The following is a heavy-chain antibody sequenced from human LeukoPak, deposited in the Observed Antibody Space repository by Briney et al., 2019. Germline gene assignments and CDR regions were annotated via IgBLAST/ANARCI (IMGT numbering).Heavy chain of an antibody. CDR3: ARAVDTAMVALFDY. Sequence: GGSLRLSCAASGFTFSSYAMHWVRQAPGKGLEWVAVISYDGSNKYYADSVKGRFTISRDNSKNTLYLQMNSLRAEDTAVYYCARAVDTAMVALFDYWGQGTLVTVSS. J-gene: IGHJ4*02. V-gene: IGHV3-30-3*01. CDR2: ISYDGSNK. CDR1: GFTFSSYA. D-gene: IGHD5-18*01.